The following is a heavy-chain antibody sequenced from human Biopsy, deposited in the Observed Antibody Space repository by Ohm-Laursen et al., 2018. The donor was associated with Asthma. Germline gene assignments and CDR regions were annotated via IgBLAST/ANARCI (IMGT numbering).Heavy chain of an antibody. J-gene: IGHJ4*02. Sequence: SQTLSLTCTVSCDSIISGGCCWNWIRQHPGKGLEWIGYIHHSGTSYFNPSLKSRVSFSRDTSKNQFSLRLSSVTAADTAMYYCARIPRRSGSYFVDYWGQGTLVTVSS. CDR2: IHHSGTS. CDR1: CDSIISGGCC. V-gene: IGHV4-31*03. D-gene: IGHD3-22*01. CDR3: ARIPRRSGSYFVDY.